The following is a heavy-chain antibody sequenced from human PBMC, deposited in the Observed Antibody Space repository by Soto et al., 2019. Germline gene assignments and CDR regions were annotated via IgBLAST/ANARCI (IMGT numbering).Heavy chain of an antibody. CDR1: GGSMSPYF. CDR2: IYYSGTT. D-gene: IGHD1-26*01. CDR3: ARGRGGTYDAFDI. J-gene: IGHJ3*02. Sequence: PSETLSLTCTVSGGSMSPYFWSWIRQSPGKGLEWIGYIYYSGTTNYNPSFKSRVTTLLDTSKNQFSLKLVSLTAADTAFYYCARGRGGTYDAFDIWGPGALVT. V-gene: IGHV4-59*01.